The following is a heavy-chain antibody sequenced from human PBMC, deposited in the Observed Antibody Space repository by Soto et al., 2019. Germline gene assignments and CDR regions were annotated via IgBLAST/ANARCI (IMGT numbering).Heavy chain of an antibody. D-gene: IGHD3-10*01. J-gene: IGHJ5*02. CDR3: AKEAVMVRGVIQNWFGP. CDR1: GFTFSSYG. CDR2: ISYDGSNK. Sequence: QVQLVESGGGVVQPGRSLRLSCAASGFTFSSYGMHWVRQAPGKGLEWVAVISYDGSNKYYADSVKGRFTISRDNSKNTLYLQMNSLRAEDTAVYYCAKEAVMVRGVIQNWFGPWGQGTLVTVSS. V-gene: IGHV3-30*18.